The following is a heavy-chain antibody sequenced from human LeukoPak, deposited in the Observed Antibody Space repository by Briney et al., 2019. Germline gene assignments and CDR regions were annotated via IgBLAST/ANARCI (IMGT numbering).Heavy chain of an antibody. Sequence: GSLRLSCAASGFTVSSNYMSWVRQAPGKGLEWIGYIYYSGSTNYNPSLKSRVTISVDTSKNQFSLKLSSVTAADTAVYYCARVRMATIADYYYMDVWGKGTTVTISS. CDR3: ARVRMATIADYYYMDV. CDR2: IYYSGST. J-gene: IGHJ6*03. D-gene: IGHD5-24*01. V-gene: IGHV4-59*02. CDR1: GFTVSSNY.